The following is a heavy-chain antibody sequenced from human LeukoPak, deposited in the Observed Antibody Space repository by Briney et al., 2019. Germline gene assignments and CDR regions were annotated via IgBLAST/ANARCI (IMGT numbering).Heavy chain of an antibody. D-gene: IGHD6-19*01. CDR3: ARDLAVAGTAGDAFDI. Sequence: ASVKVSCKASGYTFTNYYMHWVRQAPGQGLAWMGVIIPSGGSTSYAQNFQGRVTMTRDTSTSTVYMELSSLRPEDTAVYYCARDLAVAGTAGDAFDIWGQGTMVTVSS. V-gene: IGHV1-46*01. CDR1: GYTFTNYY. J-gene: IGHJ3*02. CDR2: IIPSGGST.